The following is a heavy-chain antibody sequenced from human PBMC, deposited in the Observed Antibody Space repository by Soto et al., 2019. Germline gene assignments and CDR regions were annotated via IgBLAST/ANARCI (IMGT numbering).Heavy chain of an antibody. Sequence: EVQLVQSGAEVKKPGESLKISSKGSGYSFTSYWIGWVRQMPGKGLEWMGIIYPGDSDTRYSPSFQGQVTISADKSISTAYVQWSSLKASHAAMYYCARHEGYYGSPAAGLFDYWGQGTLVTVSS. CDR3: ARHEGYYGSPAAGLFDY. V-gene: IGHV5-51*01. CDR1: GYSFTSYW. D-gene: IGHD3-10*01. J-gene: IGHJ4*02. CDR2: IYPGDSDT.